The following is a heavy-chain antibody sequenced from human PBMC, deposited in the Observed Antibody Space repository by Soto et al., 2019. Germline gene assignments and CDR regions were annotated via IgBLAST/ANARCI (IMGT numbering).Heavy chain of an antibody. Sequence: SETLSLTCTVSGGSISSSSYYWGWIRQPPGKGLEWIGSIYYSGSTFYNPSLKSRVTISVDTSKNQFSLKLSSVTAADTAVYYCATFSGAYLSYWGQGTLVPFSS. D-gene: IGHD4-17*01. CDR3: ATFSGAYLSY. CDR2: IYYSGST. V-gene: IGHV4-39*01. CDR1: GGSISSSSYY. J-gene: IGHJ4*02.